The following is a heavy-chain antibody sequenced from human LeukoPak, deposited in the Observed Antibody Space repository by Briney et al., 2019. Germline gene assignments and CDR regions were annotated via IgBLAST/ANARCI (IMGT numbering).Heavy chain of an antibody. J-gene: IGHJ3*02. V-gene: IGHV3-30*04. CDR1: GFTFSSYA. CDR2: ISYDGSNK. D-gene: IGHD3-9*01. Sequence: GRSLRLSCAASGFTFSSYAMHWVRQAPGKGLERVAVISYDGSNKYYPDSVKGRFTISRDNSKNTLYLQMNSLRAEDTAVYYCARDSQARYFEGGAFDIWGQGTMVTVSS. CDR3: ARDSQARYFEGGAFDI.